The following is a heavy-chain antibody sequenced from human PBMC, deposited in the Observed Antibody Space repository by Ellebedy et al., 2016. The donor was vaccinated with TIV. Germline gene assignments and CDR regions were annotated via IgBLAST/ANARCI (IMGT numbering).Heavy chain of an antibody. CDR3: ARDRNMLRGVVAY. D-gene: IGHD3-10*01. CDR2: IYYSGST. Sequence: MPSETLSLICTVSGGSISSSNYYWGWIRQPPGKGLEWIGSIYYSGSTFYNPSLKSRVTISVDTSKNQFSLKLNSVTAADTAVYYCARDRNMLRGVVAYWGQGTLVTVSS. CDR1: GGSISSSNYY. J-gene: IGHJ4*02. V-gene: IGHV4-39*07.